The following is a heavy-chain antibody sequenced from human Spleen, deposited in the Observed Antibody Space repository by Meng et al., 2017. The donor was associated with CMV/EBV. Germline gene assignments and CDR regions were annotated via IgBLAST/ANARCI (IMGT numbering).Heavy chain of an antibody. Sequence: GESLKISCAASEFIVSHNYMNWVRQAPGKGLEWVSGIHSGGTTYYADSVKGRFTISRDNSKNTVSLQMNRLRAEDTAVYYCVRGGYYYGSGSYDPSSRPFDPWGQGALVTVSS. CDR2: IHSGGTT. J-gene: IGHJ5*02. D-gene: IGHD3-10*01. CDR3: VRGGYYYGSGSYDPSSRPFDP. V-gene: IGHV3-53*01. CDR1: EFIVSHNY.